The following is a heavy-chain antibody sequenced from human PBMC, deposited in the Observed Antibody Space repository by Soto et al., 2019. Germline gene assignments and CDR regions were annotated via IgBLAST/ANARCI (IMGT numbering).Heavy chain of an antibody. CDR1: GFTFSSYW. CDR2: IKQDGSEK. J-gene: IGHJ3*02. V-gene: IGHV3-7*03. Sequence: EVQLVESGGGLVQPGGSLRLSCAASGFTFSSYWMRWVRQAPGKGLEWVANIKQDGSEKYYVDSVKGRFTISRDNAKNSLYLQMNSLRAEDTAVYYCARDGYCSSTSCYVNDAFDIWVQGTMVTVSS. D-gene: IGHD2-2*03. CDR3: ARDGYCSSTSCYVNDAFDI.